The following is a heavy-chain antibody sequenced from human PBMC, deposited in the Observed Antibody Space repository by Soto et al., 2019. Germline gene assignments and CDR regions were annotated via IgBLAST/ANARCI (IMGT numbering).Heavy chain of an antibody. D-gene: IGHD3-9*01. V-gene: IGHV3-23*01. CDR1: GFTFSSYA. CDR3: AKDVHYDIVTGIEYFHH. J-gene: IGHJ1*01. Sequence: EVELLESGGGLVQPGGSLRLSCAASGFTFSSYAMSWVRRAPGKGLEWVSGISGSGRITKYADSVKGRFIISRDNFKNTLFLQINSLRADDTAVYYCAKDVHYDIVTGIEYFHHWAQGTLVTVSS. CDR2: ISGSGRIT.